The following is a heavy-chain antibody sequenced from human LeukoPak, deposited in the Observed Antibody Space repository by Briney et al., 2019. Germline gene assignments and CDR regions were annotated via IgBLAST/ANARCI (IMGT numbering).Heavy chain of an antibody. D-gene: IGHD2-15*01. CDR2: INHSGST. J-gene: IGHJ4*02. CDR1: GGSFSGYY. V-gene: IGHV4-34*01. Sequence: PSETLSLTCAVYGGSFSGYYWRWIRQPPGKGLEWIGEINHSGSTNYNPSLKSRVTISVDTSKNQFSLKLSSVTAADTAVYYCARASNCSGGSCYPYIYRIFDYWGQGTLVTVSS. CDR3: ARASNCSGGSCYPYIYRIFDY.